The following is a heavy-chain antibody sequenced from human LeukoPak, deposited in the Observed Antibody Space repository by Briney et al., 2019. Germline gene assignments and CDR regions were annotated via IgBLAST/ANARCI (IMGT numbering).Heavy chain of an antibody. V-gene: IGHV4-39*01. D-gene: IGHD3-16*01. CDR1: GGSISSSTYY. CDR3: VRGSTLRHYQY. Sequence: SETLSLTCTVSGGSISSSTYYWGWIRRPPGKGLEWIGSIYYSGSTYYDPSLKSRTTVSVDTSKNQFSLKLSSVTAADTAVYYCVRGSTLRHYQYWGQGTLVTVSS. CDR2: IYYSGST. J-gene: IGHJ4*02.